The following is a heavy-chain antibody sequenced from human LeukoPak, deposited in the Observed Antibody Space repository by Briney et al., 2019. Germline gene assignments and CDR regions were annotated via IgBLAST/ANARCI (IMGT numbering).Heavy chain of an antibody. V-gene: IGHV1-2*04. CDR2: INPNSGGT. J-gene: IGHJ6*02. CDR1: GYTFTGYY. D-gene: IGHD6-13*01. Sequence: ASVKVSCKASGYTFTGYYRHWVRQAPGQGLEWMGWINPNSGGTNYAQKFQGWVTMTRDTSISTAYMELSRLRSDDTAVYYCARACPGTYGMDVWGQGTTVTVSS. CDR3: ARACPGTYGMDV.